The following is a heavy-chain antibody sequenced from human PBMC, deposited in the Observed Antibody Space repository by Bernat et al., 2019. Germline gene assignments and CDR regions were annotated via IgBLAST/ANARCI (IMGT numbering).Heavy chain of an antibody. CDR2: INAGKGNT. J-gene: IGHJ6*03. V-gene: IGHV1-3*01. Sequence: QVQLVQSGAEVKKPGASVKVSCKASGYTFTNYGMHWVRQAPGQRLEWMGWINAGKGNTKYSQKIQSRVTITRDTSASKVYMELSSLRSEGTAVYYCARAGDCIVSACPISLDHFYYMDVWGRGTTVTVSS. D-gene: IGHD3-16*02. CDR1: GYTFTNYG. CDR3: ARAGDCIVSACPISLDHFYYMDV.